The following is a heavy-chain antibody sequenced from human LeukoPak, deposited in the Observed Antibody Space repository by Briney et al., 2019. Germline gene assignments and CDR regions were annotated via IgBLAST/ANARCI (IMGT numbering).Heavy chain of an antibody. CDR3: ARGGGIAVAGLYY. J-gene: IGHJ4*02. Sequence: SETLSLTCTVSGGSISSYYWSWIRQPPGKGLEWIGYIYYSGSTNYNPSLKSRVTISVDTSKNQFSLKMSTVTAADTAVYYCARGGGIAVAGLYYWGQGTLVTVSS. CDR1: GGSISSYY. D-gene: IGHD6-19*01. CDR2: IYYSGST. V-gene: IGHV4-59*01.